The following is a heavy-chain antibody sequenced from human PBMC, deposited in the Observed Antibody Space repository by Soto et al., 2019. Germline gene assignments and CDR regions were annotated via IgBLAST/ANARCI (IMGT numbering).Heavy chain of an antibody. CDR3: ARGEQLYHYFYGMDV. CDR2: INTGNGNT. Sequence: ASLKVSCKASGYRFTTHAMIWVRQAPGQRPEWMGWINTGNGNTRYSPKFQGRVNITRDTSASTAYMELSSLKSEDTAVYYCARGEQLYHYFYGMDVWGQGSTFTVP. CDR1: GYRFTTHA. V-gene: IGHV1-3*04. J-gene: IGHJ6*02.